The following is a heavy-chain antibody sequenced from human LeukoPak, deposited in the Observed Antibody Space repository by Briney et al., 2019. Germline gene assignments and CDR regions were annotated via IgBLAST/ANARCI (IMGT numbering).Heavy chain of an antibody. Sequence: GGSLRLSCAASGFTFGSSGMHWVRQAPGKGLEWVSFIRYDGSNKYYADSVKGRFTISRDNSKKTLYLQMNSLRAEDTAVYYCAKDEHSYGLDWGQGTLVTVSS. J-gene: IGHJ4*02. CDR3: AKDEHSYGLD. CDR1: GFTFGSSG. D-gene: IGHD5-18*01. V-gene: IGHV3-30*02. CDR2: IRYDGSNK.